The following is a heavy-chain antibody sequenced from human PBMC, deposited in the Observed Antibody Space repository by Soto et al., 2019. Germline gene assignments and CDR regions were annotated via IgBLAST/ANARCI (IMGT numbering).Heavy chain of an antibody. V-gene: IGHV3-23*01. Sequence: PGGSLRRYCAASGFLFSTYAMNWVRQTPGKGLEWVSAISSSGDSTYYAESVRGRFTISRDNSINTLYLQMRSLRPEDTAVYYCFIPRWYGVFDAGEIWGQGIMVTV. CDR2: ISSSGDST. CDR1: GFLFSTYA. CDR3: FIPRWYGVFDAGEI. J-gene: IGHJ3*02. D-gene: IGHD6-13*01.